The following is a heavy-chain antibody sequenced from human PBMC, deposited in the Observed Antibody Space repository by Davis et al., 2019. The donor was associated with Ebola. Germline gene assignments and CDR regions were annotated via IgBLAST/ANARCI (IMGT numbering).Heavy chain of an antibody. V-gene: IGHV3-48*04. CDR3: AREARSYTMVRGVISACDY. Sequence: GESLKISCAASGFTFSSYSMNWVRQAPGKGLEWVSYISSSSSTIYYADSVKGRFTISRDNAKNSLYLQMNSLRAEDTAVYYCAREARSYTMVRGVISACDYWGQGTLVTVSS. CDR1: GFTFSSYS. J-gene: IGHJ4*02. D-gene: IGHD3-10*01. CDR2: ISSSSSTI.